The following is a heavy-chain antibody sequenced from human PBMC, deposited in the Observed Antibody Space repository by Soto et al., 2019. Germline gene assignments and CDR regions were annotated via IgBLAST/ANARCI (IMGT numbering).Heavy chain of an antibody. V-gene: IGHV3-48*01. Sequence: GGSLRLSCAASGFTFSSYSMNWVRQSPGEGLEWIGEIHHSETTNYNPSLESRFTISRDNSKNTLYLQMNSLRAEDTGVYYCARDVLRFLEWMESWGQGTLVTVSS. CDR3: ARDVLRFLEWMES. CDR1: GFTFSSYS. D-gene: IGHD3-3*01. CDR2: IHHSETTN. J-gene: IGHJ5*02.